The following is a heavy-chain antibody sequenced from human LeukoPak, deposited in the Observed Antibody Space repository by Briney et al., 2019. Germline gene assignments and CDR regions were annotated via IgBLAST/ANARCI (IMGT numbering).Heavy chain of an antibody. CDR2: TYSGGST. Sequence: GGSLRLSCAASGFTVSSNYMSWVRQAPGKGLEWVSITYSGGSTYYADSVKGRFTISRDNSKNTLYLQMNSLRAEDTAVYYCAKGKITMIVVVIREDYGMDVWGQGTTVTVSS. CDR1: GFTVSSNY. J-gene: IGHJ6*02. V-gene: IGHV3-66*01. D-gene: IGHD3-22*01. CDR3: AKGKITMIVVVIREDYGMDV.